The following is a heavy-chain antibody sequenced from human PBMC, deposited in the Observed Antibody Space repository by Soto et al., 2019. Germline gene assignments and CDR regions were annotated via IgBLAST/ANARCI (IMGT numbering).Heavy chain of an antibody. D-gene: IGHD3-22*01. CDR3: ARQHYYDSSGYYTWN. Sequence: SETLCLTCTVSGGSIRSYYWTWIRQPPGKGLECIGYIYDGGSTNYSPSLKNRVTISADTSNNQFSLRLNSVTAADTAVYYCARQHYYDSSGYYTWNWGQGTLVTVSS. V-gene: IGHV4-59*08. J-gene: IGHJ4*02. CDR2: IYDGGST. CDR1: GGSIRSYY.